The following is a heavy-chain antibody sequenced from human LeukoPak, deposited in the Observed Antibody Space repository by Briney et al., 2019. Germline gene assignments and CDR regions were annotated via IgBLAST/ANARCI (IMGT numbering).Heavy chain of an antibody. V-gene: IGHV1-2*02. CDR3: ARTGWYSEHYFDY. J-gene: IGHJ4*02. CDR1: GYTFTGYY. D-gene: IGHD6-19*01. Sequence: ASVKVSCKASGYTFTGYYMHWVRQAPGQGLEWMGWINPNSGGTNYAQKFQGRVTMTRDTSISTAYMELSRLRSDDTAVYSCARTGWYSEHYFDYWGQGTLVTVSS. CDR2: INPNSGGT.